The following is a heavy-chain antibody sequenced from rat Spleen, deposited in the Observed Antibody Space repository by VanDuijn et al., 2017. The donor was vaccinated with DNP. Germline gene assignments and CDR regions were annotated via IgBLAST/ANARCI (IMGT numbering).Heavy chain of an antibody. D-gene: IGHD1-3*01. CDR2: IWTGGST. Sequence: QVQLKESGPGLVQPSQTLSLTCTVSGFSLTSYNVHWVRQPTGKGLEWMGIIWTGGSTDYNSALKSRLSISRDTSKSQVFLKMNSLQVEDTAMYFCARDLWYWGQGVMVTVSS. CDR3: ARDLWY. J-gene: IGHJ2*01. CDR1: GFSLTSYN. V-gene: IGHV2-30*01.